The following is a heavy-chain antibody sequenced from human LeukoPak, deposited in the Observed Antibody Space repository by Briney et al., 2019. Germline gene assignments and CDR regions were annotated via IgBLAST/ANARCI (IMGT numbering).Heavy chain of an antibody. CDR1: GFTFTSYA. V-gene: IGHV3-23*01. Sequence: GGSLRLSWAASGFTFTSYAMSWVRQAPGKGLEWVSAISGSGVTTHYAGSVKGRFSISRDNSKNTLYLQMNSLRAEDTALYYCAKKVVVGATSPYSDFQDWGQGTLVTVSS. D-gene: IGHD1-26*01. J-gene: IGHJ1*01. CDR3: AKKVVVGATSPYSDFQD. CDR2: ISGSGVTT.